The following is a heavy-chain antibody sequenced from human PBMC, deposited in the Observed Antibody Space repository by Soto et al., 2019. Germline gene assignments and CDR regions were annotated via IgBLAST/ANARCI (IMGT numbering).Heavy chain of an antibody. D-gene: IGHD3-3*01. V-gene: IGHV2-5*02. CDR2: IYWDDDK. Sequence: QITLNESGPTVVRPTETLTLTCSFSGFSLTTSGVGVGWIRQSPGKAPEWLALIYWDDDKRYSASLKSRLTITKDTSKSQVVLTVSDLDPTDTATYSCAHRVLRTVFGLVTTTAIYFDFWGQGTPVAVSS. CDR3: AHRVLRTVFGLVTTTAIYFDF. CDR1: GFSLTTSGVG. J-gene: IGHJ4*02.